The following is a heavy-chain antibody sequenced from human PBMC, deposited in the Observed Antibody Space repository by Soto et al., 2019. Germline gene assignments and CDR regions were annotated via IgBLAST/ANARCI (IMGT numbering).Heavy chain of an antibody. CDR1: GDSVSSNSAA. J-gene: IGHJ3*02. D-gene: IGHD6-19*01. CDR3: ARDRGSSGWYPSGDAFDI. V-gene: IGHV6-1*01. Sequence: SQTLSLTCAISGDSVSSNSAAWNWIRQSPSRGLEWLGRTYYRSKWYNDYAVSVKSRITINPDTSKNQFSLQLNSVTPEGTAVYYCARDRGSSGWYPSGDAFDIWGQGTMVTVSS. CDR2: TYYRSKWYN.